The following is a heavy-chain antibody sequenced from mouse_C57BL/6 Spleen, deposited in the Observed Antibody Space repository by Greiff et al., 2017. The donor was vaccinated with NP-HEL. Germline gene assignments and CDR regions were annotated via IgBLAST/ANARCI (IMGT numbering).Heavy chain of an antibody. CDR2: IYPSDSET. CDR3: ARSKTGSWFAY. V-gene: IGHV1-61*01. CDR1: GYTFTSYW. D-gene: IGHD4-1*01. J-gene: IGHJ3*01. Sequence: VQLQQPGAELVRPGSSVKLSCKASGYTFTSYWMDWVKQRPGQGLEWIGNIYPSDSETHYNPKFKDKATLTVDKSSSTAYMQLSSLTSEDSAVYYCARSKTGSWFAYWGQGTLVTVSA.